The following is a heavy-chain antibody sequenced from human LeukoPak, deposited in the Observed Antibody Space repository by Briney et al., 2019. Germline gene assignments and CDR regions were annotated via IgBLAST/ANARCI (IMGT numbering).Heavy chain of an antibody. V-gene: IGHV3-53*05. CDR1: GFTVSSNY. D-gene: IGHD1-26*01. Sequence: GGSLRLSCAASGFTVSSNYMSWVRQAPGKGLDWVSVIYSGGNTYYADSVKGRFTISRDSSKNTVYLQMNSLRVEDTAIYYCAKGAGSYHDYWGQGTLVTVSS. CDR2: IYSGGNT. J-gene: IGHJ4*02. CDR3: AKGAGSYHDY.